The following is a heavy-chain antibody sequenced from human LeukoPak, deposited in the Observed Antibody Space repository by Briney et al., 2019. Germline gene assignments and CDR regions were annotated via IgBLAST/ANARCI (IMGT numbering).Heavy chain of an antibody. Sequence: SETLSLTCTVSGGSISSYYWSWIRQPPGKGLEWIGYIYYSGSTNYNPSLKSRVTISVVTSKTQFALKLSSVTAADTAVYYCARAKYSGSLNDYWGQGTLVTVSS. J-gene: IGHJ4*02. CDR3: ARAKYSGSLNDY. D-gene: IGHD1-26*01. CDR1: GGSISSYY. V-gene: IGHV4-59*01. CDR2: IYYSGST.